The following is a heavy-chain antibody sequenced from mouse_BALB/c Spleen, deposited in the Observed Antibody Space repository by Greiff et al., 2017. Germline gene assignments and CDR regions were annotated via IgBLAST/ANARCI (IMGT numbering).Heavy chain of an antibody. J-gene: IGHJ2*01. Sequence: EVQVVESGGGLVKPGGSLKLSCAASGFTFSSYAMSWVRQTPEKRLEWVASISSGGSTYYPDSVKGRFTISRDNARNILYLQMSSLRSEDTAMYYCARGTFFITTVYYFDYWGQGTTLTVSS. CDR2: ISSGGST. D-gene: IGHD1-1*01. CDR3: ARGTFFITTVYYFDY. CDR1: GFTFSSYA. V-gene: IGHV5-6-5*01.